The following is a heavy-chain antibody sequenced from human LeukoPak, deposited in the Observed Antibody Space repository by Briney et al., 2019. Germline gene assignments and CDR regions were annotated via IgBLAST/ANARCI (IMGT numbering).Heavy chain of an antibody. CDR1: GYSIRSGYY. CDR3: SRATVSHAFDI. Sequence: SETLSLTCAVSGYSIRSGYYWGWIRQPPGKGLEWIDSIYHSGNTYYNPSLKSRVTISVDSSKNQFSLKLTSVTAADTAAYYCSRATVSHAFDIWGQGTMVTVSS. V-gene: IGHV4-38-2*01. D-gene: IGHD3-22*01. CDR2: IYHSGNT. J-gene: IGHJ3*02.